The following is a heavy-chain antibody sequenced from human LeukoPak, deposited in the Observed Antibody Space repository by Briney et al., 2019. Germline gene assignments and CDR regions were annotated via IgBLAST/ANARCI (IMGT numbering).Heavy chain of an antibody. J-gene: IGHJ4*02. V-gene: IGHV5-51*01. D-gene: IGHD2-2*02. CDR2: INPADSER. Sequence: GECLKISCKGSGYIVTNSCICWGRQMPGKSLELMGIINPADSERRYSPSFQGQVTISVDKSISTAYLQWSSLKASDTAMYYCSRQGCTTTSCHTIDSWGQGSLVTVSS. CDR3: SRQGCTTTSCHTIDS. CDR1: GYIVTNSC.